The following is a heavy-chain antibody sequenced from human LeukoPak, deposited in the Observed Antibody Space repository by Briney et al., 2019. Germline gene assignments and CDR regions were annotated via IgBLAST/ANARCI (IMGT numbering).Heavy chain of an antibody. CDR3: AKVRHIVVVTASYYDY. V-gene: IGHV3-23*01. J-gene: IGHJ4*02. D-gene: IGHD2-21*02. CDR2: ISGSGGST. CDR1: GFTFSSYA. Sequence: GGSLRLSCAASGFTFSSYAMSWVRQAPGRGLEWVSAISGSGGSTYYADSVKGRFTISRDNSKNTLYLQMNSLRAEDTAVYYCAKVRHIVVVTASYYDYWGQGTLVTVSS.